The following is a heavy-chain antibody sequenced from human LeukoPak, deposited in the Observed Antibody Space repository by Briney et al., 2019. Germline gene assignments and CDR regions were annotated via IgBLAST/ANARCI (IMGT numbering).Heavy chain of an antibody. CDR3: AREGYYGDPNDY. CDR1: GGSISSHY. D-gene: IGHD4-17*01. V-gene: IGHV4-59*11. CDR2: IYYSGSS. Sequence: SETLSLTCTVSGGSISSHYWSWIRQPPGKGLEWIAYIYYSGSSNYNPSLKSRVTISGDTSKNQFSLKLSSVTAADAAVYYCAREGYYGDPNDYWGQGTLVTVSS. J-gene: IGHJ4*02.